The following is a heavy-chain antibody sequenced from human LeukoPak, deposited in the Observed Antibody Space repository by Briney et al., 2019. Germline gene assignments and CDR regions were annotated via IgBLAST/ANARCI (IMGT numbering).Heavy chain of an antibody. Sequence: PGGSLRLSCAASAFTFSTYSMHWVRQAPGKGLEWVAAISYDGPNKNYADSVKGRFTISRDNSKNTLYLQMNSLRAEDTAVYYCAREDSYGYPFDYWGQGTLVTVSS. CDR2: ISYDGPNK. D-gene: IGHD5-18*01. CDR1: AFTFSTYS. J-gene: IGHJ4*02. CDR3: AREDSYGYPFDY. V-gene: IGHV3-30*04.